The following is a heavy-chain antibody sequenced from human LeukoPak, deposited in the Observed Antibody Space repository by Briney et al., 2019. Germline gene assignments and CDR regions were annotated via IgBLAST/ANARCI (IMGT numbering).Heavy chain of an antibody. CDR1: GGTFSSYA. CDR2: ISGYNGNA. CDR3: ARENFPTIRGYCTGGSCALDF. Sequence: AASVKVSCKASGGTFSSYAISWVRQAPGQGLEWMGWISGYNGNANYAQKLQGRVTMTTDTSTSTAYMEPRSLRSDDTAVYYCARENFPTIRGYCTGGSCALDFWGQGTLVTVSS. D-gene: IGHD2-15*01. V-gene: IGHV1-18*01. J-gene: IGHJ4*02.